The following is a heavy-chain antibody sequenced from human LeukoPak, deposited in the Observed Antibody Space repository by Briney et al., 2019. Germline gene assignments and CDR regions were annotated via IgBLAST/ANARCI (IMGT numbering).Heavy chain of an antibody. Sequence: GGPLRLSCAASGFTFSSYAMSWVRQAPGKGLEWVSAISGSGGSTYYADSVKGRFTISRDNSKNTLYLQMNSLRAEDTAVYYCAKTLYSYGYDLFEFDPWGQGTLVTVSS. CDR3: AKTLYSYGYDLFEFDP. D-gene: IGHD5-18*01. V-gene: IGHV3-23*01. CDR1: GFTFSSYA. CDR2: ISGSGGST. J-gene: IGHJ5*02.